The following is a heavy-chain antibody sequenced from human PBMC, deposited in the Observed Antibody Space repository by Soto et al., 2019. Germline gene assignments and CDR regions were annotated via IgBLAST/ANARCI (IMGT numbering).Heavy chain of an antibody. CDR3: ARAPLRTAIPKDAFDI. J-gene: IGHJ3*02. V-gene: IGHV4-4*07. CDR1: GGSFSNSY. CDR2: IYTSGST. Sequence: QLQLQESGPGLVKPSETLSLNCSVSGGSFSNSYWTWIRQPAGKRLEWIGRIYTSGSTTYNPSLKNRVTLSLDTSKSQFSLRLTSVTAADTAVYYCARAPLRTAIPKDAFDIWGQGTMVTVSS. D-gene: IGHD2-21*02.